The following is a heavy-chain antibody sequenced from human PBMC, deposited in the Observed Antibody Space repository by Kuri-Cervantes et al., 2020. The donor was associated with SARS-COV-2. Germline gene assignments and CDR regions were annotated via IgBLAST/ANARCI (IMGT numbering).Heavy chain of an antibody. J-gene: IGHJ1*01. D-gene: IGHD3-22*01. CDR1: GYSFSSYD. V-gene: IGHV1-2*02. Sequence: ASVKVSCKASGYSFSSYDINWVRQAPGQGLEWMGWINPNSGGTNYAQKFQGRVTMTRDTSISTAYMELSRLRSDDTAVYYCARAAGYYDSSDEGYFQHWGQGTLVTVSS. CDR3: ARAAGYYDSSDEGYFQH. CDR2: INPNSGGT.